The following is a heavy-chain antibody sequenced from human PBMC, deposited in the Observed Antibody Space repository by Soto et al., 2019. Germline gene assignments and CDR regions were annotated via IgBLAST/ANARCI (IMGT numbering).Heavy chain of an antibody. Sequence: EVQLLESGGGLVQPGGSLRLSCAASGFTFSNYAMNWVRQAPGKGLEWFSAIFGSGGTTYYADSVTGRVIISRDNFVNALDLQMSSLSTEDTAVYDCAKRCSSDWSCFDYWGRGSLVTVAS. V-gene: IGHV3-23*01. CDR2: IFGSGGTT. J-gene: IGHJ4*02. CDR3: AKRCSSDWSCFDY. D-gene: IGHD6-19*01. CDR1: GFTFSNYA.